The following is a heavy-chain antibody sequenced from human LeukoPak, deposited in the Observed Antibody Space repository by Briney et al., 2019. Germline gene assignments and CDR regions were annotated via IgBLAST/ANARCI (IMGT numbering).Heavy chain of an antibody. D-gene: IGHD3-10*01. V-gene: IGHV3-53*01. CDR1: GFTVSSNY. CDR2: IYSGGST. Sequence: GGSLRLSCAASGFTVSSNYMSWVRQAPGKGLEWVSVIYSGGSTYYADSVKGRFTISRDNSKNTLYLQMNSLRAEDTAVYYCARDPSFSVPYYYYGMDVWGQGTTVTVSS. CDR3: ARDPSFSVPYYYYGMDV. J-gene: IGHJ6*02.